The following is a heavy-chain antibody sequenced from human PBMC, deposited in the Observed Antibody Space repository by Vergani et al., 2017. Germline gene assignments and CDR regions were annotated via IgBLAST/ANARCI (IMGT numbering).Heavy chain of an antibody. CDR2: VYYSGST. CDR3: ARGISSSWRGVPFDY. CDR1: GGSISSYY. J-gene: IGHJ4*02. Sequence: QVQLQESGPGLVKPSETLSLTCTVSGGSISSYYWSWIRQPPGKGLEWIGYVYYSGSTNYNPSLKSRVTISVDTSKNQFSLKLSPVTAADTAVYYCARGISSSWRGVPFDYWGQGTLVTVSS. V-gene: IGHV4-59*01. D-gene: IGHD6-13*01.